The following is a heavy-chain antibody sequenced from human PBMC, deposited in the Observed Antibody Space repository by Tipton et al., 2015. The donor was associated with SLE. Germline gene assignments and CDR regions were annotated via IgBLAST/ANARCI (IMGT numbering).Heavy chain of an antibody. CDR1: GGSISSYY. CDR3: ARKQLPQSAFDI. Sequence: TLSLTCTVSGGSISSYYWSWIRQSPGKGLEWIGYMYYSGSTNYNPSLKSRVTTSLDTSKNQFSLKLSSVTAADTAVYYCARKQLPQSAFDIWGQGTMVTVSS. CDR2: MYYSGST. V-gene: IGHV4-59*01. D-gene: IGHD6-6*01. J-gene: IGHJ3*02.